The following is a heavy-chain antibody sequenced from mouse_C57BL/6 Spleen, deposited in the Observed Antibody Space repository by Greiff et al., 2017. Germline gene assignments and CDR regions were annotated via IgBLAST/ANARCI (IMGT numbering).Heavy chain of an antibody. CDR3: ARGAYYSNYVGYFDV. CDR1: GYSFTDYN. D-gene: IGHD2-5*01. J-gene: IGHJ1*03. Sequence: EVQVVESGPELVKPGASVKISCKASGYSFTDYNMNWVKQSNGKSLEWIGVINPNYGTTSYNQKFKGKATLTVDQSSSTAYMQLNSLTSEDSAVYYCARGAYYSNYVGYFDVWGTGTTVTVSS. CDR2: INPNYGTT. V-gene: IGHV1-39*01.